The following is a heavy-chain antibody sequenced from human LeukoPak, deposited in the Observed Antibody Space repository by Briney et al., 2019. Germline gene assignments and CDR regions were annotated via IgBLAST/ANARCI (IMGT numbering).Heavy chain of an antibody. V-gene: IGHV3-21*06. D-gene: IGHD2-2*01. Sequence: PGGSLRLSCEASGFTFNTYSMNWARQAPGKGLEWVSSIDSSGGYMFYADSVKGRFIISRDNAKDSLYLQMNSLRAEDTAVYYCARGGYCSSTSCYANQFDYWGQGTLVTVSS. CDR2: IDSSGGYM. CDR1: GFTFNTYS. J-gene: IGHJ4*02. CDR3: ARGGYCSSTSCYANQFDY.